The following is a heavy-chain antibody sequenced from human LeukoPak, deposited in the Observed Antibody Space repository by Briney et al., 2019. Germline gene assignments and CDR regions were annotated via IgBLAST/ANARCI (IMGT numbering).Heavy chain of an antibody. CDR2: ISSSSSYI. V-gene: IGHV3-21*01. J-gene: IGHJ4*02. D-gene: IGHD6-19*01. CDR1: GVTFSSYS. CDR3: ARALYNRGWYPDYFDS. Sequence: GGSLRLSCAVSGVTFSSYSMNWVRQAPGKGLEWVSSISSSSSYIYYADSVKGRFTISRDNAKNSLYLQMSSLRAEDTAIYYCARALYNRGWYPDYFDSWGQGTLVTVSS.